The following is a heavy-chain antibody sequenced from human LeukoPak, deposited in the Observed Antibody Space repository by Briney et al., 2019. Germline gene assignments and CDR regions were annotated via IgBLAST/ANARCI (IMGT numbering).Heavy chain of an antibody. V-gene: IGHV3-23*01. CDR3: ATRYGSGTYYMGY. CDR2: ISNTGGST. D-gene: IGHD3-10*01. Sequence: PGGSLRLSCAASGFTFSSYAMSWVRQAPGKGLEWVSTISNTGGSTFYADSVKGRFTVSRDNSKNTLYLQMNGLRAEDTAVYYCATRYGSGTYYMGYWGQGTLVTVSS. J-gene: IGHJ4*02. CDR1: GFTFSSYA.